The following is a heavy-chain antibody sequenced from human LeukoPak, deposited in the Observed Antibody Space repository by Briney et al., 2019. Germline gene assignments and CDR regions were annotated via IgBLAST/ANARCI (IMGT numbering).Heavy chain of an antibody. CDR3: ARTSPIVGATGGAFDI. CDR2: IIPILGIA. CDR1: GGTYSSYT. V-gene: IGHV1-69*02. J-gene: IGHJ3*02. Sequence: SVKVSCKASGGTYSSYTISWVRQAPGQGLEWMGRIIPILGIANYAQKFQGRVTITADKSTSTAYMELSSLRSEDTAVYYCARTSPIVGATGGAFDIWGQGTMVTVSS. D-gene: IGHD1-26*01.